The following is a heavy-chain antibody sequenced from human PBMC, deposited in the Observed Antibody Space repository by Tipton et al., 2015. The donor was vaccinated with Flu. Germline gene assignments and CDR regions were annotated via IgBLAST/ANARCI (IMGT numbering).Heavy chain of an antibody. CDR2: MYHSART. J-gene: IGHJ4*02. CDR1: GDSVTSNY. V-gene: IGHV4-59*08. CDR3: ARLMRDYYDISLYPDY. D-gene: IGHD3-22*01. Sequence: TLSLTCTVSGDSVTSNYWGWVRQPPGKGLDYIGHMYHSARTHFNPPLASRVTISVDTSRNQFSLKLSSVTAADTAVYYCARLMRDYYDISLYPDYWGQGALVSASS.